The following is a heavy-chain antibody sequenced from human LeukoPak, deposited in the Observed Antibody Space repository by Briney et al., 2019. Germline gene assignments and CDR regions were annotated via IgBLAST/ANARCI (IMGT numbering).Heavy chain of an antibody. D-gene: IGHD3-22*01. Sequence: GGSLRLSCAASGFTVSSNYMSWVRQAPGKGLEWVSVIYSGGSTYYADSVKGRFTISRDNAKNSLYLQMNSLRAEDTALYYCAKDISPDPGYYDSSGPGLDPWGQGTLVTVSS. CDR3: AKDISPDPGYYDSSGPGLDP. J-gene: IGHJ5*02. CDR1: GFTVSSNY. V-gene: IGHV3-53*05. CDR2: IYSGGST.